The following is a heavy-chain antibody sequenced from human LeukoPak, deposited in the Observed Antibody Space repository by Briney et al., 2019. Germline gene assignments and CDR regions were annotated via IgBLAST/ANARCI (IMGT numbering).Heavy chain of an antibody. V-gene: IGHV3-9*01. D-gene: IGHD6-13*01. CDR1: GFTFNDYA. Sequence: GGSLRLSCAASGFTFNDYAMHWVRQAPGKGLEWVSGISWNSGSIGYADSVKGRFTTSRDNAKNSLYLQMNSLRAEDTALYYCAKDLAAAESGWFDPWGQGTLVTVSS. CDR2: ISWNSGSI. J-gene: IGHJ5*02. CDR3: AKDLAAAESGWFDP.